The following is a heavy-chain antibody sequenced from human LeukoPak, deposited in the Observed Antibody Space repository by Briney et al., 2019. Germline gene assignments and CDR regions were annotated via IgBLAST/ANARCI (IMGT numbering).Heavy chain of an antibody. J-gene: IGHJ4*02. Sequence: SETLSLTCTVSGGSISSSSYYWGWIRQPPGKGLEWIGSIYYSGSTYYNPSLKSRVTISVDTSKNQFSLKLSSVTAADTAVYYCARGGWLSAFDYWGQGTLVTVSS. D-gene: IGHD3-22*01. CDR3: ARGGWLSAFDY. CDR2: IYYSGST. V-gene: IGHV4-39*07. CDR1: GGSISSSSYY.